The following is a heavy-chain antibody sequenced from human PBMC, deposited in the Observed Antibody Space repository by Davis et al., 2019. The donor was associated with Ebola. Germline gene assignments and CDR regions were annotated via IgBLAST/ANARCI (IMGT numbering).Heavy chain of an antibody. CDR2: ISSSSSTI. CDR3: ARDSWTYYDFWSGSTFRY. D-gene: IGHD3-3*01. V-gene: IGHV3-48*02. J-gene: IGHJ4*02. Sequence: GESLKISCTASGFTFRNYAMAWVRQAPGKGLEWVSYISSSSSTIYYADSVKGRFTISRDNAKNSLYLQMNSLRDEDTAVYYCARDSWTYYDFWSGSTFRYWGQGTLVTVSS. CDR1: GFTFRNYA.